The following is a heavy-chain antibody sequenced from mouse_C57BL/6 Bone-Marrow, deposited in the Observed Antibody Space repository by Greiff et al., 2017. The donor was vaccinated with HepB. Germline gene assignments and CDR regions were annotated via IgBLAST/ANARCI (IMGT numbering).Heavy chain of an antibody. CDR2: IYYSGTI. CDR3: ARSSSYWYFDV. CDR1: GISITTGNYR. V-gene: IGHV3-5*01. Sequence: EVQLQQSGPGLVKPSQTVFLTCTVTGISITTGNYRWSWIRQFPGNKLEWIGYIYYSGTITYNPSLTSRTTITRDTPKNQFFLEMNSLTAEDTATYYCARSSSYWYFDVWGTGTTVTVSS. D-gene: IGHD1-1*01. J-gene: IGHJ1*03.